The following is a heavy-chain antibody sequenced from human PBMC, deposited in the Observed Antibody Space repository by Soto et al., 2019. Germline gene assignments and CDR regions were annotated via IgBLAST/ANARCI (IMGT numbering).Heavy chain of an antibody. V-gene: IGHV3-73*02. J-gene: IGHJ6*02. CDR3: TRHPMDV. Sequence: EVQLVESGGGLVQPGGSLKLSCAASGFTFRGSAMHWVRQASGKGLEWVGRIRSKANSYATAYAASVKGRFTISRDDSKNTAYLQMNSLKTEDTAVYYCTRHPMDVWGQGTTVTVSS. CDR2: IRSKANSYAT. CDR1: GFTFRGSA.